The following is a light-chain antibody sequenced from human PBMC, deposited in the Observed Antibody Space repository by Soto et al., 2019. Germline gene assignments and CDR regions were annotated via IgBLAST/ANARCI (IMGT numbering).Light chain of an antibody. J-gene: IGKJ1*01. CDR3: KQYNNWPPT. CDR1: QSVRSN. Sequence: EIVMTQSPATLSVSPGQRASLYCRASQSVRSNLAWYQQKPGQAHRLLIYGISTRATGIPMRLSGSGSGTEFTLTIRSLQSEDFAVYYCKQYNNWPPTFGQGTKVDIK. CDR2: GIS. V-gene: IGKV3-15*01.